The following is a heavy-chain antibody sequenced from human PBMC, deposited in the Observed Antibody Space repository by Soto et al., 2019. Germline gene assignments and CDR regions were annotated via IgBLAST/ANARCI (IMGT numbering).Heavy chain of an antibody. D-gene: IGHD4-4*01. CDR2: ISAYNGST. Sequence: GASVKVSCKASGYTFTCYGISWVRQAPGQGLEWMGWISAYNGSTNYAQKLQGRVTMTTDTSTSTAYMELRSLRSDDTAVYYCARDPTVTPGLAYGGKGPLFTVSS. J-gene: IGHJ4*02. CDR3: ARDPTVTPGLAY. V-gene: IGHV1-18*01. CDR1: GYTFTCYG.